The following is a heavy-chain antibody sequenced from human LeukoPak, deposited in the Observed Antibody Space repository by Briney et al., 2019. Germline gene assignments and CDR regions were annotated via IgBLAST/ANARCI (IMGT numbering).Heavy chain of an antibody. CDR2: IYTSGST. CDR3: AREASYYYYMDV. J-gene: IGHJ6*03. CDR1: GGSISSGSYY. Sequence: PSQTLSLTCTVSGGSISSGSYYWSWTRQPAGKGLEWIGRIYTSGSTNYNPSLKSRVTISVDTSKNQFSLKLSSVTAADTAVYYCAREASYYYYMDVWGKGTTVTVSS. V-gene: IGHV4-61*02.